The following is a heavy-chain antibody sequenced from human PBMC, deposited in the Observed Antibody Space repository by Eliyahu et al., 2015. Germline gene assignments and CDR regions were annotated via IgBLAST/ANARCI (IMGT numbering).Heavy chain of an antibody. V-gene: IGHV4-34*02. CDR3: AREGPLSATFDN. CDR2: IRDSGST. J-gene: IGHJ4*02. CDR1: GGSLXXYY. Sequence: QVQLQQWGAGLLKPSETLSXTCAVYGGSLXXYYWNWIRQSPGQGLEWIGDIRDSGSTKYNPSLEGRVAISVDTSKNQFSLNLTSVTAADTAVYYCAREGPLSATFDNWGRGTPVTVSS.